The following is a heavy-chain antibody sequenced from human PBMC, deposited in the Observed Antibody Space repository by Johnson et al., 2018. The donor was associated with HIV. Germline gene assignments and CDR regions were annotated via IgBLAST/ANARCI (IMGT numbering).Heavy chain of an antibody. Sequence: VQLVESGGGLVKPGGSLRLSCAASGFTFSNAWMSWVRQAPGKGLEWVGRLKSKTDGGTTDYAAPVTGRFTISRDDSKNTLYLQMNSLKTEDTAVYYCTPDIAAGADAFDIWGQGTMVTVSS. J-gene: IGHJ3*02. CDR2: LKSKTDGGTT. CDR3: TPDIAAGADAFDI. D-gene: IGHD6-13*01. CDR1: GFTFSNAW. V-gene: IGHV3-15*01.